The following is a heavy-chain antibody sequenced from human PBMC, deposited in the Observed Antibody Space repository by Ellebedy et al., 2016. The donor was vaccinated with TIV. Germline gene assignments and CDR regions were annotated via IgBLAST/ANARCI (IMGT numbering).Heavy chain of an antibody. CDR1: GGSFSGYY. CDR3: ATGPYCSSTSCYKGNNWFDP. Sequence: SETLSLXXAVYGGSFSGYYWSWIRQPPGKGLEWIGEINHSGSTNYNPSLKSRVTISVDTSKNQFSPKLSSVTAADTAVYYCATGPYCSSTSCYKGNNWFDPWGQGTLVTVSS. V-gene: IGHV4-34*01. CDR2: INHSGST. D-gene: IGHD2-2*02. J-gene: IGHJ5*02.